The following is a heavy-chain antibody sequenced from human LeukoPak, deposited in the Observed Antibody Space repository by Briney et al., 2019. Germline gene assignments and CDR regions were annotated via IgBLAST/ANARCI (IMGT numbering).Heavy chain of an antibody. CDR3: ARENYDYVWGSYRSNYFDY. D-gene: IGHD3-16*02. V-gene: IGHV1-18*03. CDR2: ISSYNGNT. CDR1: GYTFTSYG. J-gene: IGHJ4*02. Sequence: ASVKVSCKASGYTFTSYGISWVRQAPGQGLEWMGWISSYNGNTNYAQKLQGRVTITRDTSASTAYMELSSLRSEDMAVYYCARENYDYVWGSYRSNYFDYWGQGTLVTVSS.